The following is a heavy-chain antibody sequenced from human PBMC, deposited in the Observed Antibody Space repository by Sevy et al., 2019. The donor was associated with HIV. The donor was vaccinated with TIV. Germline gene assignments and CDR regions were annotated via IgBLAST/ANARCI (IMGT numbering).Heavy chain of an antibody. CDR1: GGSISRYY. CDR2: IYYSGST. V-gene: IGHV4-59*01. D-gene: IGHD6-13*01. J-gene: IGHJ4*02. Sequence: SETLSLTCTVSGGSISRYYWSWIRQPPGKGLEWIGYIYYSGSTNYNPSLKSRVTISVDMSKNQFSLKLTSVTAADTAMYYCAREGGIAAATFDYWGQGTPVTVSS. CDR3: AREGGIAAATFDY.